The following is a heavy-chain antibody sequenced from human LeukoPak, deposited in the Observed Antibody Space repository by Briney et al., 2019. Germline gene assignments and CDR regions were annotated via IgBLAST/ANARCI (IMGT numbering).Heavy chain of an antibody. D-gene: IGHD3-10*01. V-gene: IGHV3-7*04. CDR3: ARDYYASGSHDF. Sequence: PGGSLRLSCAASGFTFSTYWMTWVRQAPGKGLEWVGNIKPDGRETYFVDSVKGRFTISRDNAQNSLYLQMNSLSAEDTALYYCARDYYASGSHDFWGQGTLVTVSS. J-gene: IGHJ4*02. CDR1: GFTFSTYW. CDR2: IKPDGRET.